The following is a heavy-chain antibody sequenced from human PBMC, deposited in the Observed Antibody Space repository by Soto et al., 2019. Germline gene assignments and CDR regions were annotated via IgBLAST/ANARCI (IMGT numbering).Heavy chain of an antibody. CDR3: ARWPDGYYYYGMDV. CDR1: GYTFTSYG. V-gene: IGHV1-8*01. CDR2: MNPNRGNT. J-gene: IGHJ6*02. Sequence: QVQLVQSGAEVKKPGASVKVSCQASGYTFTSYGINWVRKATGQGLEWMGWMNPNRGNTGYAQKIQGRVTMTRNTSISTAYMELSSLRSEDTAVYYCARWPDGYYYYGMDVWGQGTTVTVSS.